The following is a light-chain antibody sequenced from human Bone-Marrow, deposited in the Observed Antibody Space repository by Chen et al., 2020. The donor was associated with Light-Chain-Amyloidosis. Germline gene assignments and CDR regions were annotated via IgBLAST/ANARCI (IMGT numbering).Light chain of an antibody. CDR3: QSYDSSNPSWV. Sequence: NFMLTQPHSVSESPGKTVIISCTRSSGNIASNYVQWYQQRPGSAPTIVIYEDKQRPSGVPDRFSGSIDSSSNSASLTISGLKTEDEADYYCQSYDSSNPSWVFGGGTKLTV. CDR1: SGNIASNY. CDR2: EDK. V-gene: IGLV6-57*03. J-gene: IGLJ3*02.